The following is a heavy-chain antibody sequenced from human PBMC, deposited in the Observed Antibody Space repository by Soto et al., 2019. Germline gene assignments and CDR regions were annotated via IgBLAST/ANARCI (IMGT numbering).Heavy chain of an antibody. Sequence: GESLKISCKGSGYSFTSYWIGLVRQMPGKGLEWMGIIYPGDSDTRYSPSFQGQVTISADKSISTAYLQWSSLKASDTAMYYCARPHDSGSYYGGFDYWGQGTLVTVSS. V-gene: IGHV5-51*01. J-gene: IGHJ4*02. D-gene: IGHD1-26*01. CDR1: GYSFTSYW. CDR3: ARPHDSGSYYGGFDY. CDR2: IYPGDSDT.